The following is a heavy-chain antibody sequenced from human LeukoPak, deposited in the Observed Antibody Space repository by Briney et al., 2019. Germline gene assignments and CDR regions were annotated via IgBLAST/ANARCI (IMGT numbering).Heavy chain of an antibody. V-gene: IGHV4-4*07. D-gene: IGHD3-10*01. CDR2: IYTRGST. J-gene: IGHJ4*02. Sequence: SETLSLTCTVSGGSISTYYWSWIRQPAGKGLEWIGRIYTRGSTYYNPSLKSRVTISVDTSKNQFSLKLSSVTAADTAVYYCARDRLYGSGSYFDYWGQGTLVTVSS. CDR1: GGSISTYY. CDR3: ARDRLYGSGSYFDY.